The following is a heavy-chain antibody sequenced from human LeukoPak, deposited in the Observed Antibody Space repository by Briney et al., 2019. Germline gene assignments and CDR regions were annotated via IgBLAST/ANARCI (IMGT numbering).Heavy chain of an antibody. Sequence: PGRSLRLSCAASGFTFSSYGMHWVRQAPGKGLEWVAVISYDGSNKYYADSVKGRFTISRDNSKNTLYLQMNSLRAEDMAVYYCAKDLGYDFWSGTPIYYYYYGMDVWGQGTTVTVSS. D-gene: IGHD3-3*01. CDR2: ISYDGSNK. CDR1: GFTFSSYG. CDR3: AKDLGYDFWSGTPIYYYYYGMDV. J-gene: IGHJ6*02. V-gene: IGHV3-30*18.